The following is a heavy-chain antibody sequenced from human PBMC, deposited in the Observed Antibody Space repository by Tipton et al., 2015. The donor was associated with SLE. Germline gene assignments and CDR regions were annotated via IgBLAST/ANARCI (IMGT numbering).Heavy chain of an antibody. D-gene: IGHD6-13*01. CDR1: GVTISSNY. J-gene: IGHJ4*02. CDR3: ARDRGRPAAGPFDY. CDR2: IYSGGYT. Sequence: SLRLSCAASGVTISSNYMTWVRQAPGKGLECVSSIYSGGYTYYADSVKGRFTISRDNSKNTLYLQMNSLRAEDTAVYYCARDRGRPAAGPFDYWGQGTLVTVSS. V-gene: IGHV3-53*05.